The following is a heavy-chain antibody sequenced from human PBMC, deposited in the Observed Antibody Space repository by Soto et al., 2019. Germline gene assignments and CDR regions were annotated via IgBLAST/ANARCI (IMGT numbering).Heavy chain of an antibody. Sequence: QVHLVQSGAEVKKPGASVKVSCQASGYAFTTYGITWVRQAPGQGLEWMGWISAHNGNTNYAQKLQGRVTVTRDTSTSTAYMELSSLRSDDPAVYSCERGRYGDYWGQGDRVTVSS. V-gene: IGHV1-18*01. J-gene: IGHJ4*02. CDR2: ISAHNGNT. D-gene: IGHD1-1*01. CDR1: GYAFTTYG. CDR3: ERGRYGDY.